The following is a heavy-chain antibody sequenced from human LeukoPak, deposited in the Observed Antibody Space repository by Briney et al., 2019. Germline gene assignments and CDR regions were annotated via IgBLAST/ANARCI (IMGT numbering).Heavy chain of an antibody. CDR2: IYISGST. CDR3: ARDRGTWNDDGFDY. Sequence: SQTLSLTCTVSGGSISSGSYYWSWIRQPAGKGLEWIGRIYISGSTSYNPSLKSRVTMSVDTSKNQFSLKLSSVTAADTAVYYCARDRGTWNDDGFDYWGQGTLVTVSS. J-gene: IGHJ4*02. CDR1: GGSISSGSYY. D-gene: IGHD1-1*01. V-gene: IGHV4-61*02.